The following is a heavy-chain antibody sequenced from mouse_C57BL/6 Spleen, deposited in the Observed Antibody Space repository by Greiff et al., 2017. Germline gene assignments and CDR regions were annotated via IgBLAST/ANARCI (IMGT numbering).Heavy chain of an antibody. J-gene: IGHJ3*01. Sequence: QVQLKQPGAELVRPGSSVKLSCKASGYTFTSYWMHWVKQRPIQGLEWIGNIDPSDSETHYNQKFKDKATLTVDKSSSTAYMQLSSLTSEDSAVYYCARSDGSPWFAYWGQGTLVTVSA. V-gene: IGHV1-52*01. CDR3: ARSDGSPWFAY. CDR1: GYTFTSYW. CDR2: IDPSDSET. D-gene: IGHD1-1*01.